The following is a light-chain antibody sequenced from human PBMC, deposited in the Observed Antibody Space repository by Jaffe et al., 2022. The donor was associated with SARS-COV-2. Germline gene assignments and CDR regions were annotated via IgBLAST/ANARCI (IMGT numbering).Light chain of an antibody. CDR2: AAF. CDR3: QQSFNTPRT. CDR1: QRISNY. Sequence: DIQMTQSPSSLSASVGDRITITCRASQRISNYLNWYQQKPGKAPKLLIFAAFTLQRGVPSRFSGSVSGTEFTLTISSLQPEDFATYFCQQSFNTPRTFGQGTKVEIK. V-gene: IGKV1-39*01. J-gene: IGKJ1*01.